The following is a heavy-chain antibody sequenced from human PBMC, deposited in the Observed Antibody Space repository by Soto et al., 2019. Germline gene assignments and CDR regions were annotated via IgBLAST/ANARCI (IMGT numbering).Heavy chain of an antibody. D-gene: IGHD3-3*01. CDR3: AKDAAWRIFGVVINPSQPAGSPYGMDV. J-gene: IGHJ6*02. V-gene: IGHV3-9*01. Sequence: EVQLVESGGGLVQPGRSLRLSCAASGFTFDDYAMHWVRQAPGKGLEWVSGISWNSGSIGYADSVKGRFTISRDNAKNSLYLQMNSLRAEDTALYYCAKDAAWRIFGVVINPSQPAGSPYGMDVWGQGTTVTVSS. CDR1: GFTFDDYA. CDR2: ISWNSGSI.